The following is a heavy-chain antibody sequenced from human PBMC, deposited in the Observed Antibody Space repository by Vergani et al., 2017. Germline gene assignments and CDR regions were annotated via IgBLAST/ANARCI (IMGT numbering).Heavy chain of an antibody. CDR2: ISDSGGST. D-gene: IGHD6-13*01. CDR3: ARGQQLELSGMDV. CDR1: GFTFSSYG. J-gene: IGHJ6*02. Sequence: EVQLLESGGGLVQPGGSLRLSCVASGFTFSSYGMSWVRQAPGKGLEWVSAISDSGGSTYYADSVKGRFTISRDNSKNTLYMQMNSLRAEDTAVYYCARGQQLELSGMDVWGQGTTVTVSS. V-gene: IGHV3-23*01.